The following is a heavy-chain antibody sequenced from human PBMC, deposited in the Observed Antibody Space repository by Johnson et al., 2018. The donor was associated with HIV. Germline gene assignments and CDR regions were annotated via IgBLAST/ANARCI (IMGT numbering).Heavy chain of an antibody. V-gene: IGHV3-74*01. CDR2: INSDGSST. CDR1: GFTFSDYY. J-gene: IGHJ3*02. Sequence: VQLVESGGGLVKPGGSLRLSCAASGFTFSDYYMSWIRQAPGKGLVWVSRINSDGSSTSYAASVKGRFTISRDNAKNTLYLQMNSLKTEDTAVYSCTTDWGSYHEYAFDIWGQGTMVTVSS. D-gene: IGHD1-26*01. CDR3: TTDWGSYHEYAFDI.